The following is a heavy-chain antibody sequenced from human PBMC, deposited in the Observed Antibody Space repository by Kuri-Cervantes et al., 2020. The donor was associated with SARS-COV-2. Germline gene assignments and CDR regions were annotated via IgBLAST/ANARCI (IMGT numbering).Heavy chain of an antibody. D-gene: IGHD6-13*01. CDR2: INHSGST. J-gene: IGHJ1*01. V-gene: IGHV4-34*01. CDR1: GGSFSGYY. CDR3: ARVPEGGYSFQH. Sequence: ESLKISCAVYGGSFSGYYWSWIRQPPGKGLEWIGEINHSGSTNYNPSLKSRVTISVDTSKNQFSLKLSSVTAADTAVYYCARVPEGGYSFQHWGQGTLVTDSS.